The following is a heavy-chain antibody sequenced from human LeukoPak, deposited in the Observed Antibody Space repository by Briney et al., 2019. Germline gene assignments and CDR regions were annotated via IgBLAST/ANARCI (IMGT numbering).Heavy chain of an antibody. Sequence: GGSLRLSCAASGFTFSSYGMHWVRQVPGKGLEWVAVILYDGSNKYYADSVKGRFTISRDNSKNTLYLQMNSLRAEDTAVYYCAKDVGVSEDTAILDYWGQGTLVTVSS. CDR1: GFTFSSYG. CDR2: ILYDGSNK. V-gene: IGHV3-30*18. J-gene: IGHJ4*02. CDR3: AKDVGVSEDTAILDY. D-gene: IGHD5-18*01.